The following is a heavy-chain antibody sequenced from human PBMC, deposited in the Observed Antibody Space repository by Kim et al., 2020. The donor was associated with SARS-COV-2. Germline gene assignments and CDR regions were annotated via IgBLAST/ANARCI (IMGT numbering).Heavy chain of an antibody. CDR2: ISSSSSYI. J-gene: IGHJ4*02. V-gene: IGHV3-21*01. Sequence: GGSLRLSCAASGFTFSSYSMNWVRQAPGKGLEWVSSISSSSSYIYYADSVKGRFTISRDNAKNSLYLQMNSLRAEDTAVYYCARGGELRVVTHFDYWGQGTLVTVSS. CDR1: GFTFSSYS. CDR3: ARGGELRVVTHFDY. D-gene: IGHD3-22*01.